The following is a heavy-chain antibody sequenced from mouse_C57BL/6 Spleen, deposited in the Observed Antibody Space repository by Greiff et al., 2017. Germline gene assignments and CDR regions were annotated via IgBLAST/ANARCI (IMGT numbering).Heavy chain of an antibody. CDR1: GYTFTSYW. V-gene: IGHV1-64*01. J-gene: IGHJ2*01. CDR2: IHPNSGST. D-gene: IGHD5-1*01. Sequence: QVQLKQPGAELVKPGASVKLSCKASGYTFTSYWMHWVKQRPGQGLEWIGMIHPNSGSTNYNEKFKSKATLTVDTSSSPAYMQLSSLTSEDSAVYYCAREGGSNYFDYWGQGTTLTVSS. CDR3: AREGGSNYFDY.